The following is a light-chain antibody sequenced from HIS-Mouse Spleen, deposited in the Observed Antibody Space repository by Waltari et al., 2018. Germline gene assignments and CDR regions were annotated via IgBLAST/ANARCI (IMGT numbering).Light chain of an antibody. J-gene: IGLJ2*01. Sequence: QSALTQPASVSGSPGQSITISCTGTRRDVGGYNYVSWYQHHPGKAPKLMIYDVSNRPSGVSNRFSGSKSGNTASLTISGLQAEDEADYYCSSYTSSSTLVFGGGTKLTVL. CDR2: DVS. CDR3: SSYTSSSTLV. V-gene: IGLV2-14*03. CDR1: RRDVGGYNY.